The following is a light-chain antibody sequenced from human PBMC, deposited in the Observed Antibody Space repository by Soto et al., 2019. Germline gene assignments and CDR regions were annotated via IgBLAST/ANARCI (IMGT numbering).Light chain of an antibody. Sequence: EIVMTHSPATLSVSPGERATFSRRASQSVNTNLAWYQLKPGQAPRLLVYGASIRATGIPARFSGSGSGTEYSLTISSLEPEDFAVYYCQQRSNWPITFGQGTRLEIK. CDR1: QSVNTN. J-gene: IGKJ5*01. CDR3: QQRSNWPIT. CDR2: GAS. V-gene: IGKV3-15*01.